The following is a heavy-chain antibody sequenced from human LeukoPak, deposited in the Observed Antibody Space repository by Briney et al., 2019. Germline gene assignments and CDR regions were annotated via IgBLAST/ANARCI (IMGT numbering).Heavy chain of an antibody. CDR3: AGRPITMVRGVITLGNWFDP. Sequence: SETLSLTCTVSGGSISSYYWSWIRQPPEKGLEWIGYIYYRGSTNYNPSLKSRVTISVDTSKNQFSLKLSSVTAADTAVYYCAGRPITMVRGVITLGNWFDPWGQGTLVTVSS. CDR1: GGSISSYY. J-gene: IGHJ5*02. D-gene: IGHD3-10*01. V-gene: IGHV4-59*01. CDR2: IYYRGST.